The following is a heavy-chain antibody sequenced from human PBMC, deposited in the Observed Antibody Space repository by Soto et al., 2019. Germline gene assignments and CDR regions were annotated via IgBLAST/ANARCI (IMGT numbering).Heavy chain of an antibody. CDR2: VSIGGST. J-gene: IGHJ4*02. CDR3: ASAGFDY. CDR1: GFTFSSYA. Sequence: GGSLRLSCAASGFTFSSYAMGWVRQGPGKGLEWVAVVSIGGSTHYADSVKGRFTISRDNAKNSLYLQMNSLRAEDTAVYYCASAGFDYWGQGTLVTVSS. V-gene: IGHV3-23*01.